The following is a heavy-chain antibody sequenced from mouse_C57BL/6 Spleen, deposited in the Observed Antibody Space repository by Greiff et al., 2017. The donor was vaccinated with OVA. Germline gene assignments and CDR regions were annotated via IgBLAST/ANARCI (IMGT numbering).Heavy chain of an antibody. CDR2: IWSGGST. CDR1: GFSLTSYG. J-gene: IGHJ2*01. D-gene: IGHD2-2*01. V-gene: IGHV2-2*01. Sequence: VKLMESGPGLVQPSQSLSITCTVSGFSLTSYGVHWVRQSPGKGLEWLGVIWSGGSTDYNAAFISRLSISKDNSKSQVFFKMNSLQADDTAIYCYARKRYGYDYFDYWGQGTTLTVSS. CDR3: ARKRYGYDYFDY.